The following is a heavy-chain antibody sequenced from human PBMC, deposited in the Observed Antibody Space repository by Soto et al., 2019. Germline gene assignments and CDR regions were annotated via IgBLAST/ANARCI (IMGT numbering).Heavy chain of an antibody. CDR2: INPNGGST. CDR3: ARGLYSGDK. V-gene: IGHV1-46*01. J-gene: IGHJ4*02. D-gene: IGHD2-21*01. Sequence: QVRLVQSGAEVKKPGASVKVSCKASGYIFTNYYIHWVRQAPGQGLEWMAIINPNGGSTNCAQECQGRMTLARETSTSTVYMDLSSLTSEDTAVYYCARGLYSGDKWGQGTLVTVSS. CDR1: GYIFTNYY.